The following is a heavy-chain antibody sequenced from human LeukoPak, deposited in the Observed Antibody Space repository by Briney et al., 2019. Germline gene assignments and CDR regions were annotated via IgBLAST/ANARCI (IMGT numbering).Heavy chain of an antibody. J-gene: IGHJ4*02. CDR1: GFTFTSYA. CDR2: INAGNGNT. V-gene: IGHV1-3*01. CDR3: ARGGTSTPPAVDY. Sequence: ASVKVFCKASGFTFTSYAMHWVRQAPGQRLDWMGWINAGNGNTRYSQKFQGRVTITRDTSASTAYMELSSLRSEDTAVYYCARGGTSTPPAVDYWGQGSLVTVSS. D-gene: IGHD1-1*01.